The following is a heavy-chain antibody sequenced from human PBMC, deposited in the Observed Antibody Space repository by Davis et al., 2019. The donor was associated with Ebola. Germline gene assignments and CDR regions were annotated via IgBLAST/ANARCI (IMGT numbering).Heavy chain of an antibody. V-gene: IGHV5-51*01. D-gene: IGHD3-16*01. CDR1: GYKSTSHW. CDR3: ARCRSLGTYYYMDV. CDR2: IYAGDSDT. Sequence: GESLKISCKGSGYKSTSHWIGWVRQMPGKGLEWMGIIYAGDSDTRYSPSFQGQVTIAADKSIHTAYLQWRSLKASDTAIYYCARCRSLGTYYYMDVWGKGTTVTVSS. J-gene: IGHJ6*03.